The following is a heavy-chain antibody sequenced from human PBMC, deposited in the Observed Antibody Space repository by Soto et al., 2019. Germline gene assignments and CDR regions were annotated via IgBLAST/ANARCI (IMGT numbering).Heavy chain of an antibody. Sequence: GGSLRLSCAAAGFTFSSYSMNWVRQAPGKGLEWVSSISSSSSYIYYADSVKGRFTISRDNAKNSLYLQMNSLRAEDTAVYYCAGDITMVRGVISRAYYYGMDVWGQGTTVTVSS. CDR3: AGDITMVRGVISRAYYYGMDV. CDR2: ISSSSSYI. J-gene: IGHJ6*02. V-gene: IGHV3-21*01. CDR1: GFTFSSYS. D-gene: IGHD3-10*01.